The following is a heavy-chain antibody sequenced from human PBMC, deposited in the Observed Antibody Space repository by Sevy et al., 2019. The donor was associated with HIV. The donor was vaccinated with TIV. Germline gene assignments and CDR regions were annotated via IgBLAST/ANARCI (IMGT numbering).Heavy chain of an antibody. Sequence: GGSLRLSCAASGISFNNYGMHWVRRAPGKGLEWLAVISYDGTNQYYADSVKGRFTISRDDSKNTLHLQMKSLRAEDTAVYYCVRDDNDFWSGYYASENYYYGMDVWGQGTSVTVSS. CDR1: GISFNNYG. V-gene: IGHV3-30*03. J-gene: IGHJ6*02. D-gene: IGHD3-3*01. CDR2: ISYDGTNQ. CDR3: VRDDNDFWSGYYASENYYYGMDV.